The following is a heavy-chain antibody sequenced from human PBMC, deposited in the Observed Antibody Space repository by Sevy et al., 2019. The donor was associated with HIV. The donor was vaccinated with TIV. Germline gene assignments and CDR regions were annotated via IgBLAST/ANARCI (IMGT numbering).Heavy chain of an antibody. J-gene: IGHJ6*02. V-gene: IGHV1-46*01. CDR2: INPSGGST. D-gene: IGHD2-2*01. CDR3: ARERVVVVPAAIYYGMDV. Sequence: GESLKISCKASGYTFTSYYMHWVRQAPGQGLEWIGIINPSGGSTSYAQKFQGRVTMTRDTSTSTVYMELSSLRSEDTAVYYCARERVVVVPAAIYYGMDVWGQGTTVTVSS. CDR1: GYTFTSYY.